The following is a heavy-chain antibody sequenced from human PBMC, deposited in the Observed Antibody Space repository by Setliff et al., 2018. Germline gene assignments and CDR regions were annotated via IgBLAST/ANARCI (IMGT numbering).Heavy chain of an antibody. CDR1: GYTLTELS. V-gene: IGHV1-24*01. CDR2: FDPEDGET. Sequence: ASVKVSCKVSGYTLTELSMHWVRQAPGKGLEWMGGFDPEDGETIYAQKSQGRVTMTEDTSTDTAYMELSSLRSEDTAVYYCATLAFTYYYDSSGYYPHDYWGQGTLVTV. J-gene: IGHJ4*02. D-gene: IGHD3-22*01. CDR3: ATLAFTYYYDSSGYYPHDY.